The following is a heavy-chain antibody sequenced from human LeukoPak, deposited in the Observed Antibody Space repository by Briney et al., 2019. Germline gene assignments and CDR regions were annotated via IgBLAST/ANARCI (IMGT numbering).Heavy chain of an antibody. V-gene: IGHV3-33*01. CDR1: GFTLSSYG. D-gene: IGHD3-3*01. Sequence: GGSLRLSCAASGFTLSSYGMHWVRQAPGKGLEWVAVIWYDGSNKYYADSVKGRFTISRDNSKNTLYLQMNSLRAEDTAVYYCAREELYRTYYDFWSGYPHFAFDYWGQGTLVTVSS. J-gene: IGHJ4*02. CDR2: IWYDGSNK. CDR3: AREELYRTYYDFWSGYPHFAFDY.